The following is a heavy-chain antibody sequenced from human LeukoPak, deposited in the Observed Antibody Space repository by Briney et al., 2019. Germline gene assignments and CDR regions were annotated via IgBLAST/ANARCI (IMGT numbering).Heavy chain of an antibody. J-gene: IGHJ3*02. CDR2: IYSDGGT. CDR1: GFTVSANY. D-gene: IGHD3-16*02. Sequence: GGSLRLSCTASGFTVSANYLGWVRQAPGKGLEWVSVIYSDGGTYYADSVKGRFTISRDNSKNTLYLQMNSLRAEDTAVYYCAKLPTSLYAFDIWGQGTLVTVSS. V-gene: IGHV3-66*04. CDR3: AKLPTSLYAFDI.